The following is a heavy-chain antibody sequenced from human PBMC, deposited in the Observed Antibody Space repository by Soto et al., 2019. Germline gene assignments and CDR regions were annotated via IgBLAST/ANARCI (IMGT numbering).Heavy chain of an antibody. CDR2: ISYDGVTVISYDGSNK. J-gene: IGHJ4*02. CDR3: ARGIRGGNSYYFDS. D-gene: IGHD2-15*01. V-gene: IGHV3-30-3*01. CDR1: GSTFGSYT. Sequence: QVQLTASGGGVVQPGRSLRLSCVGSGSTFGSYTMHWVRQVPGKGLEWVAVISYDGVTVISYDGSNKYYADSVKGRFTISRDNSRNTLYLQMNSLRTEDTAVYYCARGIRGGNSYYFDSWGQGTLVTVSS.